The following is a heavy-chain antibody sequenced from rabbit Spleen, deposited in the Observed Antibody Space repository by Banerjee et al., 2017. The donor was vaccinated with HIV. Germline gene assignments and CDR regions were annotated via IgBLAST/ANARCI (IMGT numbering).Heavy chain of an antibody. CDR1: GFDFGNNG. CDR3: AREGGILMAGAFNL. D-gene: IGHD4-1*01. V-gene: IGHV1S47*01. Sequence: QEQLKETGGGLVQPGGSLTLSCEASGFDFGNNGMCWVRQAPGKGPEWIACIVNGDGNTYYASWVNGRFTISRSTSLATVTLQVTSLTVADTATYFCAREGGILMAGAFNLWGPGTLVTVS. J-gene: IGHJ4*01. CDR2: IVNGDGNT.